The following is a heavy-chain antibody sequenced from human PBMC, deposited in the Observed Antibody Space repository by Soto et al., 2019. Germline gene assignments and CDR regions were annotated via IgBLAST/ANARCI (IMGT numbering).Heavy chain of an antibody. Sequence: ASVKVSCKASGYTFTNYYIHWVRQAPGQGLEWMGVINPTGGRASYAPKFQGRVTLTRDTSTSTVYMELRSLRSDDMSFYSCAREGVAHYYYYRMDVWGQGTPVTVSS. CDR1: GYTFTNYY. D-gene: IGHD5-12*01. CDR3: AREGVAHYYYYRMDV. CDR2: INPTGGRA. V-gene: IGHV1-46*01. J-gene: IGHJ6*02.